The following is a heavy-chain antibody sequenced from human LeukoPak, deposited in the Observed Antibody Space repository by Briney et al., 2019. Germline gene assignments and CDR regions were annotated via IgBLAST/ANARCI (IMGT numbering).Heavy chain of an antibody. CDR2: IAYDGSRA. D-gene: IGHD1-14*01. CDR3: TRYNNDHFDY. V-gene: IGHV3-33*01. Sequence: GGSLRLSCAGSGFTFGGYGMHWFRQTRGKGLEWVAVIAYDGSRAFCADSVKGRFTISRDNSKNTMSVQMDDLRAEDTAVYYCTRYNNDHFDYWGRGTLVTVSS. CDR1: GFTFGGYG. J-gene: IGHJ4*02.